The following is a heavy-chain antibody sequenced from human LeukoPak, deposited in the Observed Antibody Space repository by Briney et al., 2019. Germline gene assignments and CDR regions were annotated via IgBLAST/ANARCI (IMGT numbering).Heavy chain of an antibody. D-gene: IGHD4-17*01. CDR1: GASISGADYY. CDR2: IHTNGST. J-gene: IGHJ4*02. V-gene: IGHV4-61*02. CDR3: ARSRPTAWGPFDY. Sequence: SETLSLTCSVSGASISGADYYWSWIRQPAGKGLEWIGRIHTNGSTNYNPSLKSRVTMSVDTSKNQFSLKLSSVTAADTAVYYCARSRPTAWGPFDYWGQGTLVTVSS.